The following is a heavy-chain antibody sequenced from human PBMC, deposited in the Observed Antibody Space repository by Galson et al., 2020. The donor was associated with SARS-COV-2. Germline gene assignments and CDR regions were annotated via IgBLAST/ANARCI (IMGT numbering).Heavy chain of an antibody. V-gene: IGHV3-23*01. Sequence: GGSLRLSCAASGFAFSDYAMSWVRQAPGKGLEWVSVVDASAGTTDYADSVKGRFTISRDNSRNTLYLQMNSLRADDTAVYYCAKTGCTATGCYINCWGQGTLVTVSS. CDR1: GFAFSDYA. D-gene: IGHD2-2*02. J-gene: IGHJ4*02. CDR3: AKTGCTATGCYINC. CDR2: VDASAGTT.